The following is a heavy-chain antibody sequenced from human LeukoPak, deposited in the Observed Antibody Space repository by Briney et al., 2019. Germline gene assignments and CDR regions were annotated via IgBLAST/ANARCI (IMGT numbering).Heavy chain of an antibody. CDR3: ARAGVPAALISDH. Sequence: ASVKVSCKASGYIIASHSMHWVRQAPGQGPEWMGIINPSGGSTNYAQKFQGRLTMTRDTSTNAVDMELSNLRTDDTAVYYCARAGVPAALISDHWGQGTLVTVSS. V-gene: IGHV1-46*01. D-gene: IGHD2-2*01. CDR2: INPSGGST. J-gene: IGHJ4*02. CDR1: GYIIASHS.